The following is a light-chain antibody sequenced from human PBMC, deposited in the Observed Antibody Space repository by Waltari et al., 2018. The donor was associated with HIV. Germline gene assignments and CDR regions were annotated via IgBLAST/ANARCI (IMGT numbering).Light chain of an antibody. CDR1: QDISNC. CDR3: QQYDTFPIT. V-gene: IGKV1-33*01. Sequence: DIQMTQSPSSLSGSVGDRVTITCQASQDISNCLNWYQQKPGKAPKLLIYDASNLQTGVPSRFSGSGSGTDFTLTISSLQPEDVATFYCQQYDTFPITFGQGTRLEIK. J-gene: IGKJ5*01. CDR2: DAS.